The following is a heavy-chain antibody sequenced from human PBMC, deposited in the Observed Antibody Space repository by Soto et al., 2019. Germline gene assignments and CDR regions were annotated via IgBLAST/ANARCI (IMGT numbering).Heavy chain of an antibody. D-gene: IGHD4-17*01. V-gene: IGHV2-5*02. CDR1: GFSLSTNGVG. Sequence: KESGPTLVKPTQTLTLTCTFSGFSLSTNGVGVGWIRQPPGKALEWLALIYWDNDERYSPSLKSRLIITKDTSKNQVVLTMTNMDPVYTATYYCAHRRVGYGDPDYYFEYWGQGILVTVSS. CDR3: AHRRVGYGDPDYYFEY. CDR2: IYWDNDE. J-gene: IGHJ4*02.